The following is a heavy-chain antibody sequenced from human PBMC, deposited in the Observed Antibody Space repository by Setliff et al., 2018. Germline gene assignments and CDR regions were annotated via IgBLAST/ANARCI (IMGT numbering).Heavy chain of an antibody. CDR2: ITSGNI. CDR3: ARRGTTAFDF. J-gene: IGHJ4*02. V-gene: IGHV3-48*01. Sequence: GGSLRLSCAASGLTFGTTSMHWVRQAPGKGLEWLSYITSGNIFYADSVRGRFTVSRDNAKNTLYLEMNNLRAEDSAVYYCARRGTTAFDFWGLGTLVTVSS. D-gene: IGHD4-4*01. CDR1: GLTFGTTS.